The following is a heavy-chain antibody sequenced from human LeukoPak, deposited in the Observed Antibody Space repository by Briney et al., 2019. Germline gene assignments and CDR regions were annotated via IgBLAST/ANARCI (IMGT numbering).Heavy chain of an antibody. D-gene: IGHD1-26*01. CDR2: IYYSGST. CDR3: ARFYSGGGPSIYYFDY. J-gene: IGHJ4*02. V-gene: IGHV4-59*01. Sequence: SETLSLTCTVSGGSISSYYWSWIRQPPGEGLEWIGYIYYSGSTNYNPSLKSRVTISVDTSKNQFSLKLSSVTAADTAVYYCARFYSGGGPSIYYFDYGGQGPLVTVSS. CDR1: GGSISSYY.